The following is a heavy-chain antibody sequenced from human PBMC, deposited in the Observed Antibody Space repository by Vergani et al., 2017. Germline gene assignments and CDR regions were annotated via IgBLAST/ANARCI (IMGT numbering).Heavy chain of an antibody. CDR2: IIPIFGTA. V-gene: IGHV1-69*01. J-gene: IGHJ6*02. D-gene: IGHD2-21*01. Sequence: QVQLVQSGAEVKKPGSSVKVSCKASGGTFSSYAISWVRQAPGQGLEWMGGIIPIFGTANYAQKFQGRVTITADESTSTAYMELSSLRSEDTAVYYCAGDPLPVVVHYYYYGMDVWGQGTTVTVSS. CDR1: GGTFSSYA. CDR3: AGDPLPVVVHYYYYGMDV.